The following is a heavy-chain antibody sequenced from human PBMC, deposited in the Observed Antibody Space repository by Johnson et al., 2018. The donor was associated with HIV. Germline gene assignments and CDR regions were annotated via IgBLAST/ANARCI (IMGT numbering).Heavy chain of an antibody. CDR3: ARSQTMIVDGADAFDI. Sequence: VQLVESGGGLVQPGGSLRLSCAASGFTLSNHWMSWVRQAPGKGLEYVANVNQDGSAKFYVDSVKGRFTISRDNAKNSLYLQMNSLRDEDTAVYYCARSQTMIVDGADAFDIWGQGTMVTVSS. D-gene: IGHD3-22*01. V-gene: IGHV3-7*04. J-gene: IGHJ3*02. CDR1: GFTLSNHW. CDR2: VNQDGSAK.